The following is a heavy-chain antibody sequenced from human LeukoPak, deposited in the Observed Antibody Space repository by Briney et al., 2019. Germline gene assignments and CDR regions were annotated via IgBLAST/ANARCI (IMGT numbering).Heavy chain of an antibody. CDR2: INPDGSST. Sequence: GGSLRLSCAAPGFTLSTYWMHWVRHTPGMGLVWVSRINPDGSSTTYADSVKGRFTISRDNAKNTVYLQMNSLGAEDTAVYYCARGFHCSYGSCYDTTFDLWGQGTLVTVSS. J-gene: IGHJ4*02. V-gene: IGHV3-74*01. D-gene: IGHD2-15*01. CDR1: GFTLSTYW. CDR3: ARGFHCSYGSCYDTTFDL.